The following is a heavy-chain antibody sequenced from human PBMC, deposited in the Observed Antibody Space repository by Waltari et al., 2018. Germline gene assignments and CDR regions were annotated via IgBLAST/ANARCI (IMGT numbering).Heavy chain of an antibody. CDR2: LSLDAGDT. CDR3: AKDGGYSYYNSYFDV. J-gene: IGHJ4*02. Sequence: HLVKSGGGGVRPGGSLRLSCAACGFAFGFSCMSWVRQAPGRGLEVVASLSLDAGDTYYAEAAEGRCTISRDNAKNSLYLQMNSLRAEDTAFYYCAKDGGYSYYNSYFDVWGQGTLVTVSS. CDR1: GFAFGFSC. V-gene: IGHV3-20*04. D-gene: IGHD3-22*01.